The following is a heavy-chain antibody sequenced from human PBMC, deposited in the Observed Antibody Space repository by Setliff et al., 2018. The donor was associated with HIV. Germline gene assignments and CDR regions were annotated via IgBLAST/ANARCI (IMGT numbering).Heavy chain of an antibody. J-gene: IGHJ4*02. CDR3: ARWGSGSYERVFDY. V-gene: IGHV3-11*04. D-gene: IGHD1-26*01. CDR1: GFTFSDHY. Sequence: GGSLRLSCAASGFTFSDHYMDWVRQAPGKGLEWLSYISSSGTTTYYADSVKGRFTISRDNANNLVYLQMNSLRVEDTAVYFCARWGSGSYERVFDYWGQGMLVTVSS. CDR2: ISSSGTTT.